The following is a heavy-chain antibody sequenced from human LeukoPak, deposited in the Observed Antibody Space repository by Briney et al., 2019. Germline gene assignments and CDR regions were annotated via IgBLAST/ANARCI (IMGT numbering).Heavy chain of an antibody. CDR2: IGTGGDP. J-gene: IGHJ6*04. CDR1: GFLLSRYD. V-gene: IGHV3-13*05. CDR3: ARGPPGYYGMDV. Sequence: GGSVRLLCAACGFLLSRYDMLWVPQATGKAREWLSAIGTGGDPYYPGSVEGRVHISREKPKNSLYLQMNSLRAGDTAVYYCARGPPGYYGMDVWGKGTTVTVSS.